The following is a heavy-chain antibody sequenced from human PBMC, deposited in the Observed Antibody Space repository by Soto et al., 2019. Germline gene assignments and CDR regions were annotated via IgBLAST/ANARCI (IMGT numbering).Heavy chain of an antibody. J-gene: IGHJ6*02. Sequence: QLQLQESGPGLVKPSETLSLTCTVSGGSISSSSYYWGWIRQPPGKGLEWIGSIYYSGSTYYNPSLKSRVTISVDTSKNQFSLKLSSVTAADTAVYYCARELGPYGDYYYYYGMDVWGQGTTVTVSS. D-gene: IGHD4-17*01. CDR3: ARELGPYGDYYYYYGMDV. CDR2: IYYSGST. V-gene: IGHV4-39*02. CDR1: GGSISSSSYY.